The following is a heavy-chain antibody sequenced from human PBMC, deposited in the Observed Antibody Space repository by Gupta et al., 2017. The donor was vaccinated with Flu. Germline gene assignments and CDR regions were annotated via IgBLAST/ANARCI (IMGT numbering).Heavy chain of an antibody. D-gene: IGHD3-10*01. CDR1: GFTFSSYW. CDR3: SRQLWFGEP. J-gene: IGHJ4*02. V-gene: IGHV3-74*01. Sequence: GESGGCLVQPGGSLRLSCAASGFTFSSYWMHWVRQAPGKVLVWVSRINSDGTSTDYADPVKGRFTISRDNAKNTLYLQMNSLRAEDTAVYYCSRQLWFGEPWVQGTLVTVSS. CDR2: INSDGTST.